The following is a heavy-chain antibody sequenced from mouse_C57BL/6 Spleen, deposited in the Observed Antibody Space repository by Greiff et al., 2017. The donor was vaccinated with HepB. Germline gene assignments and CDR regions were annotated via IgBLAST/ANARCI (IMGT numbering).Heavy chain of an antibody. J-gene: IGHJ3*01. CDR1: GYTFTSYD. D-gene: IGHD1-1*01. CDR2: IYPRDGST. Sequence: VQLQQSGPELVKPGASVKLSCKASGYTFTSYDINWVKQRPGQGLEWIGWIYPRDGSTKYNEKFKGKATLTVDTSSSTAYMELHSLTSEDSAVYCCARRDYYGSGGFAYWGQGTLVTVSA. V-gene: IGHV1-85*01. CDR3: ARRDYYGSGGFAY.